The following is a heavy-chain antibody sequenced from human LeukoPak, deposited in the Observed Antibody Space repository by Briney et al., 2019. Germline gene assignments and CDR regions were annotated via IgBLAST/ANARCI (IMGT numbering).Heavy chain of an antibody. CDR2: IYPHDSDI. CDR3: ALWFGELYMYYFDY. V-gene: IGHV5-51*01. CDR1: GYNFTTYW. D-gene: IGHD3-10*01. Sequence: GESLKISCKGSGYNFTTYWIGWVRQMSGKGLEWMGIIYPHDSDIRYSPSFQGQVTISADKSISTAYLQWSSLKASDTAMYYCALWFGELYMYYFDYWGQGTLVTVSS. J-gene: IGHJ4*02.